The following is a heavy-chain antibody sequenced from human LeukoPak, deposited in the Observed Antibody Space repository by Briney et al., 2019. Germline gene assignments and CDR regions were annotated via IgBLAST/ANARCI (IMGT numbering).Heavy chain of an antibody. Sequence: PSETLSLTCTVSGGSISSGSYYWSWIRQPAGKGLEWIGRIYTSGSTNYNPSLESRVTMSVDTSENQLSLKLFSVTAADTAVYFCARDEVGYAESGLNSFYYYYMDVWGKGTTVTVSS. J-gene: IGHJ6*03. V-gene: IGHV4-61*02. D-gene: IGHD3-16*01. CDR3: ARDEVGYAESGLNSFYYYYMDV. CDR1: GGSISSGSYY. CDR2: IYTSGST.